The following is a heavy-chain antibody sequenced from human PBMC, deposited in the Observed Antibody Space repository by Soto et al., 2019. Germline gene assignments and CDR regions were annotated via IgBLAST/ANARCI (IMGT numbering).Heavy chain of an antibody. CDR1: GFTFDDYA. J-gene: IGHJ4*02. CDR3: AKSSSSWTPTPYFDY. D-gene: IGHD6-13*01. V-gene: IGHV3-9*01. CDR2: ISWNSGSI. Sequence: PGGSLRLSCAASGFTFDDYAMHWVRQAPGKGLEWVSGISWNSGSIGYADSVKGRFTISRDNAKNSLYLQMNSLRAEDTALYYCAKSSSSWTPTPYFDYWGQGTLVTVSS.